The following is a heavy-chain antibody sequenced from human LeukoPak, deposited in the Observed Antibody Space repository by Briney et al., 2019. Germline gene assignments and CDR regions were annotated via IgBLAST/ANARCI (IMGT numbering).Heavy chain of an antibody. V-gene: IGHV3-33*01. CDR3: ARTLGAGLRSYMDV. CDR1: GFTFSSYG. D-gene: IGHD3-16*01. CDR2: IWYDGSNK. Sequence: GRSLRLSCAASGFTFSSYGMHWVRQAPGKGLEWVAVIWYDGSNKYHADSVKGRFTISRDNSKNTLYLQMNSLRAEDTAVYYCARTLGAGLRSYMDVWGKGTTVTVSS. J-gene: IGHJ6*03.